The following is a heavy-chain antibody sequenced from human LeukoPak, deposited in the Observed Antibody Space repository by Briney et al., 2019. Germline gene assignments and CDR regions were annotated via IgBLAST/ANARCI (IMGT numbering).Heavy chain of an antibody. CDR2: INHSGST. CDR1: GGSFSGYY. J-gene: IGHJ6*02. V-gene: IGHV4-34*01. Sequence: SETLSLTCAVYGGSFSGYYGSWIRQPPGKGLEWIGEINHSGSTNYNPSLKSRVTISVDTSKNQFSLKLSSVTAADTAVYYCARARYCSSTSCYKGVGYYYYGMDVWGQGTTVTVSS. CDR3: ARARYCSSTSCYKGVGYYYYGMDV. D-gene: IGHD2-2*02.